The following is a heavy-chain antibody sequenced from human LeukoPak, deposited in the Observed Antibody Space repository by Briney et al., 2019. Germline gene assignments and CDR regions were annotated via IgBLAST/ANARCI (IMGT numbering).Heavy chain of an antibody. Sequence: PSETLSLTCTVSGGSISSYYWSWIRQPPGKGLEWIGYISYSGTTNYNPSLKSRVTISVDTSKNQFSLKLSSVTAADTAVYYCARDGGFNCSGGSCYQKPPYFDYWGQGTLVTVSS. D-gene: IGHD2-15*01. CDR3: ARDGGFNCSGGSCYQKPPYFDY. J-gene: IGHJ4*02. CDR1: GGSISSYY. CDR2: ISYSGTT. V-gene: IGHV4-59*12.